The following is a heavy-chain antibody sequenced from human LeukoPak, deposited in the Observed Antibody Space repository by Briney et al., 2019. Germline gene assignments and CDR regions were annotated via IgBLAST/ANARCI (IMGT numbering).Heavy chain of an antibody. V-gene: IGHV4-4*07. J-gene: IGHJ3*02. CDR2: IYSSGTI. CDR1: GGSISSYY. Sequence: PSETLSLTCSVSGGSISSYYWSWIRQPAGKGLEWIGRIYSSGTITYNPSLQSRVTMSVDTSKNQFSLKLSSVTAADTAVYYCARGGGKAGATGGSLAFDIWGQGTMVTVSS. D-gene: IGHD1-26*01. CDR3: ARGGGKAGATGGSLAFDI.